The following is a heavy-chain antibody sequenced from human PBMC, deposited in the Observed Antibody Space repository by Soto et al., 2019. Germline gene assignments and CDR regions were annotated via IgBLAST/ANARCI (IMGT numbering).Heavy chain of an antibody. J-gene: IGHJ4*02. CDR1: GGSISSSNW. CDR2: IYHSGST. D-gene: IGHD6-13*01. V-gene: IGHV4-4*02. Sequence: PSETLSLTCAVSGGSISSSNWWSWVRQPPGKGLEWIGEIYHSGSTNYNPSLKSRVTISVDKSKNQFSLKLSSVTAADTAVYYCARDGTSFAQQLTHWGQGTLVTVSS. CDR3: ARDGTSFAQQLTH.